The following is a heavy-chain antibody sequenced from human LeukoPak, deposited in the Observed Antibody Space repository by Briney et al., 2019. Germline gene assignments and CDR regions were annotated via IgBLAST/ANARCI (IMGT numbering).Heavy chain of an antibody. CDR2: ISGSGGST. Sequence: GGSLRLSCAASGFTFSSYAMSWVRQAPGKGLEWVSVISGSGGSTYYADSVKGRFTISRDNSKNTVYLQMNSLTAEDTAVYYCAKDSPTYCPNGICNYFYYWGQGTLVTVSS. V-gene: IGHV3-23*01. CDR1: GFTFSSYA. J-gene: IGHJ4*02. CDR3: AKDSPTYCPNGICNYFYY. D-gene: IGHD2-8*01.